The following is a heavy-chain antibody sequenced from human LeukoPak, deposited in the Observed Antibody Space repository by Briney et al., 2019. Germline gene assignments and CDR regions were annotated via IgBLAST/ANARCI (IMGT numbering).Heavy chain of an antibody. CDR2: HYTGGTT. D-gene: IGHD2-15*01. Sequence: GGSLRLSCAGSGLTVSSNYMSWVRQAPGKGLEWVSVHYTGGTTYYADSVRGRFTISRDNSKNTVYLQMSRLRDEDTAVYYCATLKRGYGGYFDLWGRGTLVTVSS. V-gene: IGHV3-66*04. CDR3: ATLKRGYGGYFDL. J-gene: IGHJ2*01. CDR1: GLTVSSNY.